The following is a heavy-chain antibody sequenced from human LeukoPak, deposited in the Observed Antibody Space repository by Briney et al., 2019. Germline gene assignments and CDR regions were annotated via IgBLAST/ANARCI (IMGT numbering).Heavy chain of an antibody. Sequence: GASVKVSCKASGYTFTGYYMHWVRQAPGQGLEWMGWINPNSGGTNYAQKFQGRVTMTRDTSISTAYMELSRLRSDDTAVYYCARVGIAAAGPSWEKDYWGQGTLVTVSS. CDR2: INPNSGGT. D-gene: IGHD6-13*01. CDR3: ARVGIAAAGPSWEKDY. J-gene: IGHJ4*02. V-gene: IGHV1-2*02. CDR1: GYTFTGYY.